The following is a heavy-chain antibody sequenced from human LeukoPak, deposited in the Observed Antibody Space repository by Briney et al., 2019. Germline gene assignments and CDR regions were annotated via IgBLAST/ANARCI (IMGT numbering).Heavy chain of an antibody. CDR2: ISSSASTI. CDR1: GFTFSRYE. CDR3: SRAHSGYSRALDDAFDI. D-gene: IGHD6-19*01. J-gene: IGHJ3*02. Sequence: GGSLRLSCAASGFTFSRYEMKWVRQAPGKGLEWVSYISSSASTIYYADSVKGRFTISRDNAKNSLYLQMNSLRAEDTAVYFCSRAHSGYSRALDDAFDIWGQGTMVTVSS. V-gene: IGHV3-48*03.